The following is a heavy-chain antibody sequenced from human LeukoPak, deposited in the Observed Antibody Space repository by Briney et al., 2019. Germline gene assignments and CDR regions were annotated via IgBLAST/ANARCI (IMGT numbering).Heavy chain of an antibody. CDR3: ARLVEGWEEYYMDV. CDR1: GGSISSSSYY. D-gene: IGHD1-26*01. J-gene: IGHJ6*03. V-gene: IGHV4-31*03. CDR2: IYYSGST. Sequence: SETLSLTCTVSGGSISSSSYYWGWIRQHPGKGLEWIGYIYYSGSTYYNPSLKSRVTISVDTSKNQFSLKLSSVTAADTAVYYCARLVEGWEEYYMDVWGKGTSVTVSS.